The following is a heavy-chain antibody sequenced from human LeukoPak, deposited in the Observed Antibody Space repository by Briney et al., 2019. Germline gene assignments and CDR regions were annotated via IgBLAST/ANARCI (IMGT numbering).Heavy chain of an antibody. V-gene: IGHV1-8*02. Sequence: GASVKVSCKASGYTFTSYDINWVRQATGQGLEWMGWMNPNSGNTGYAQKFQGRVTMTTDTSTSTAYMELRSLRSDDTAVYYCARDSRRYFDWYGDYWGQGTLVTVSS. D-gene: IGHD3-9*01. CDR2: MNPNSGNT. J-gene: IGHJ4*02. CDR1: GYTFTSYD. CDR3: ARDSRRYFDWYGDY.